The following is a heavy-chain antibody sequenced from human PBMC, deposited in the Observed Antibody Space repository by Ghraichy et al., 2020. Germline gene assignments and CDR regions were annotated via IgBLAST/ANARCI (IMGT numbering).Heavy chain of an antibody. V-gene: IGHV3-23*05. J-gene: IGHJ2*01. D-gene: IGHD6-19*01. CDR3: ARKVPTNGWYNWYFDL. Sequence: GESLNISCVASGFTFSDYAMNWVRQSPGKGLEWVSAIYRDGSITYFPDSVKGRFIISRDNSKNTLYLQMNSLRAEDTALYYCARKVPTNGWYNWYFDLWGRGTLVTVSS. CDR2: IYRDGSIT. CDR1: GFTFSDYA.